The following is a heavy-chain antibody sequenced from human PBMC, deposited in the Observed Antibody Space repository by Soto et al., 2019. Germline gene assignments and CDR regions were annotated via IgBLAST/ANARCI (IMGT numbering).Heavy chain of an antibody. D-gene: IGHD3-16*01. CDR3: AKDLYYYDFSLDDS. Sequence: QVQVVESGGGVVQPGRSLRLSCTGSGFTFSSYAMHWVRLAPGKGLEWVAVVSYDGSIENYADSVRGRFTISRDNSKNTVFLQMNSLRVEDTAVYYCAKDLYYYDFSLDDSWGQGTLVTVSS. J-gene: IGHJ5*02. CDR1: GFTFSSYA. CDR2: VSYDGSIE. V-gene: IGHV3-30*04.